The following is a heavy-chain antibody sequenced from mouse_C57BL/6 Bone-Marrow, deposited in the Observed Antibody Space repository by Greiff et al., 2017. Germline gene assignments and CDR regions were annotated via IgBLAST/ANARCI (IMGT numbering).Heavy chain of an antibody. V-gene: IGHV1-7*01. Sequence: QVQLKESGAELAKPGASVKLSCKASGYTFTSYWMHWVKQRPGQGLEWIGYINPSSGYTKYNQKFKDKATLTADKSSSTAYMQLSSLTYEDSAVXYCARIIIYYYGSSYDWYFDVWGTGTTVTVSS. J-gene: IGHJ1*03. CDR3: ARIIIYYYGSSYDWYFDV. D-gene: IGHD1-1*01. CDR2: INPSSGYT. CDR1: GYTFTSYW.